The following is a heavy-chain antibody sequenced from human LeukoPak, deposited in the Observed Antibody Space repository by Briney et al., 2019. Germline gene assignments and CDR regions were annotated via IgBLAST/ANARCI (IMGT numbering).Heavy chain of an antibody. CDR1: GGSISSNNW. J-gene: IGHJ4*02. Sequence: SETLSLTCAVSGGSISSNNWWSWVRQPPGKGLEWIGEIFHSGSTNYNPSLKSRVTISVDKSKNQFSLKLNSVTAADMAVYYCARAEPRGSVWYPYWGQGTLVTVSS. V-gene: IGHV4-4*02. D-gene: IGHD6-13*01. CDR3: ARAEPRGSVWYPY. CDR2: IFHSGST.